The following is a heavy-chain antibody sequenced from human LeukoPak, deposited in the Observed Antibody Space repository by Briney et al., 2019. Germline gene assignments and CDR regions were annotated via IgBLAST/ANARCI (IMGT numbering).Heavy chain of an antibody. CDR3: ARGEDTAMGYYYYYMDV. Sequence: ASVKVSCKASGYTFTGYYMHWVRQAPGQGLEWMGWINPNSGGTNYAQKFQGRVTMTRDTSISTAYMELSRLRSDDTAVYYCARGEDTAMGYYYYYMDVWGKGTTVTVS. D-gene: IGHD5-18*01. CDR1: GYTFTGYY. J-gene: IGHJ6*03. V-gene: IGHV1-2*02. CDR2: INPNSGGT.